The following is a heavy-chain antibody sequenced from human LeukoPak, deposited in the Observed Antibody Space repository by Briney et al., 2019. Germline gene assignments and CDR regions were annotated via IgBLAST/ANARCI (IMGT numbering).Heavy chain of an antibody. CDR3: ARGRPVDF. CDR1: GFSFSDYA. J-gene: IGHJ4*02. V-gene: IGHV3-30*04. D-gene: IGHD1-14*01. CDR2: ISYDGSND. Sequence: PGRSLRLSCAASGFSFSDYAMDWVRQAPGKGLDWVAVISYDGSNDYYADSVKGRFTISRDNSKSTLYLQMNSLRAEDTAVYYCARGRPVDFWGQGTLVTVSS.